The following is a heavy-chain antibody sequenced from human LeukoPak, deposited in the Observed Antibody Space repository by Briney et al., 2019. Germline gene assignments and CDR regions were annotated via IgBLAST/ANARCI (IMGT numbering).Heavy chain of an antibody. J-gene: IGHJ6*03. CDR1: GGSISSYY. V-gene: IGHV4-59*01. D-gene: IGHD2-2*01. Sequence: SETLSLTCTVSGGSISSYYWNWIRQPPGKGLEWIGYIYYSGSTNYNPSLKSRVTISVDTSKNQFSLKLSSVTAADTAVYYCARVTGHCSSTSCYLSPYYYYYMDVWGKGTTVTISS. CDR2: IYYSGST. CDR3: ARVTGHCSSTSCYLSPYYYYYMDV.